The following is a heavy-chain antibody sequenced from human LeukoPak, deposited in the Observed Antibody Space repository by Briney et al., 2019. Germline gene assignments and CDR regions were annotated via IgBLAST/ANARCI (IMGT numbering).Heavy chain of an antibody. D-gene: IGHD2-15*01. CDR2: IYHSGST. V-gene: IGHV4-30-2*01. CDR1: GGSISSCGYS. J-gene: IGHJ5*02. CDR3: ARHTWSNSFDP. Sequence: PSETLSLTCAVSGGSISSCGYSWSWIRQPPGKGLEWIGYIYHSGSTYYNPSLKSRVTISVDRSKNQFSLKLSSVTAADTAVYYCARHTWSNSFDPWGQGTLVTVSS.